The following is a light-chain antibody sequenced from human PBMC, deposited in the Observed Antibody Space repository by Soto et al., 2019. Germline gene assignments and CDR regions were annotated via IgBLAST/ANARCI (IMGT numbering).Light chain of an antibody. V-gene: IGLV2-14*03. CDR2: EVS. CDR3: SSYTSTSSYV. J-gene: IGLJ1*01. CDR1: SSDVGGYNS. Sequence: QSALTQPASVSGSPGQSITVSCTGTSSDVGGYNSASWYQQHPGKPPKLIIYEVSNRPSGVSDRFSGSKSGNTASLTISGLQAEDEADYHCSSYTSTSSYVFATGTKVTVL.